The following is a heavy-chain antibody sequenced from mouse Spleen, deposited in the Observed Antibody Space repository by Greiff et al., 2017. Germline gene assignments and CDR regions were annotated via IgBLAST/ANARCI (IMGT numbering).Heavy chain of an antibody. Sequence: EVQLQESGPGLVKPSQSLYLTCSVTGYSITSGYYWNWIRQFPGNNLEWMGYISYDGSNNYNPSLKNRISITRDTSKNQFFLKLDSVTTEDTATYYCARGGWLLPRFDYWGQGTTLTVSS. D-gene: IGHD2-3*01. V-gene: IGHV3-6*01. CDR2: ISYDGSN. CDR3: ARGGWLLPRFDY. J-gene: IGHJ2*01. CDR1: GYSITSGYY.